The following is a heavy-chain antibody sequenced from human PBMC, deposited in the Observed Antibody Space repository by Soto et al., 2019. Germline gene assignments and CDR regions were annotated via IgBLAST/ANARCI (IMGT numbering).Heavy chain of an antibody. Sequence: LRLSCAASGFTFSSYTLSWVRQAPGKGLEWVSGISGSGDTTYSAESVKGRFTISRDNSKNMVFLEMNSLRAEDTAVYYCAKGRSSNWLYYFDYWGQGTLVTVSS. J-gene: IGHJ4*02. CDR3: AKGRSSNWLYYFDY. V-gene: IGHV3-23*01. CDR2: ISGSGDTT. D-gene: IGHD4-4*01. CDR1: GFTFSSYT.